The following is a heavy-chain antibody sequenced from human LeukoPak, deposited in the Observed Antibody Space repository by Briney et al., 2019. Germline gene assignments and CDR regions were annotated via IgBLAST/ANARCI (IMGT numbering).Heavy chain of an antibody. Sequence: GGSLRLSCAASGFTFSGRWMSWLRQAPGKGLEWVANINQDGTDKYYVDSVKGRFTISRDNAKNSLYLQMNSLRAGDTAVYYCAREIVGTHKSRFDPWGQGTLVTVSS. CDR1: GFTFSGRW. V-gene: IGHV3-7*03. D-gene: IGHD1-26*01. J-gene: IGHJ5*02. CDR3: AREIVGTHKSRFDP. CDR2: INQDGTDK.